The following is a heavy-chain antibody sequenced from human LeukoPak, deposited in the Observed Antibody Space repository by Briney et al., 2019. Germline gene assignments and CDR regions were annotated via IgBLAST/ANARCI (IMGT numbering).Heavy chain of an antibody. J-gene: IGHJ4*02. CDR1: GFTFSSYG. CDR2: ISYDGSNK. CDR3: AKLRHYGDSSN. V-gene: IGHV3-30*18. D-gene: IGHD4-17*01. Sequence: PGGSLRLSCAASGFTFSSYGMHWVRSPPGKGLEWVAVISYDGSNKYYADSVKGRFTISRDNSKNTLYLQMNSLRAEDTAVYYCAKLRHYGDSSNWGQGTLVTVSS.